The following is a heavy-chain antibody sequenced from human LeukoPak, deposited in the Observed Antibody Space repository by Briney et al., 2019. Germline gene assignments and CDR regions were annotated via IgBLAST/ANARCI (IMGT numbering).Heavy chain of an antibody. V-gene: IGHV3-23*01. CDR1: GFTFSSYA. Sequence: GGSLRLSCAASGFTFSSYAMSWVRQAPGEGLEWVSGISGGAGTPYYADSVKGRFTISRDNSKSTLYLQMTSLRAEDTAVYYCAKRRTTVITMDYFDYWGQGTLVTVSS. CDR2: ISGGAGTP. CDR3: AKRRTTVITMDYFDY. J-gene: IGHJ4*02. D-gene: IGHD4-17*01.